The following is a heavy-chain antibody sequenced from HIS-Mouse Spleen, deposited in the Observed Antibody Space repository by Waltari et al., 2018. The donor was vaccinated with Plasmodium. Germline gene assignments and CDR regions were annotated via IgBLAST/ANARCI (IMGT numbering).Heavy chain of an antibody. CDR1: VFTFSSYW. J-gene: IGHJ2*01. D-gene: IGHD6-13*01. CDR2: IKQDGSEK. V-gene: IGHV3-7*01. Sequence: EVQLVESGGGLVQPGGSLVLSCAASVFTFSSYWMSWVRQAPGKGLEWVANIKQDGSEKYYVDSVKGRFTISRDNAKNSLYLQMNSLRAEDTAVYYCASSWYWYFDLWGRGTLVTVSS. CDR3: ASSWYWYFDL.